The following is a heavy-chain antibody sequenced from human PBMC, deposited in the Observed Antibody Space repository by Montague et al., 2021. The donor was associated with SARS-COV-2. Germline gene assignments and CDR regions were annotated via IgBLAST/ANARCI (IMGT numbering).Heavy chain of an antibody. D-gene: IGHD3-22*01. J-gene: IGHJ3*02. CDR3: ARARITMIVVVNAFDI. CDR2: ICYSGST. Sequence: TLSLTCTVSGGSISSGGYYWSWIRQHPGKGLEWIGYICYSGSTYYNPSLKSRVTISVDTSKNQFSLKLSSVTAADTAVYYCARARITMIVVVNAFDIWGQGTMVTVSS. CDR1: GGSISSGGYY. V-gene: IGHV4-31*03.